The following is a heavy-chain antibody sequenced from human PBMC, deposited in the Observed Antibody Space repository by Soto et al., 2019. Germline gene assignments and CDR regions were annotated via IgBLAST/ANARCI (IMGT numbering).Heavy chain of an antibody. CDR3: ARHSSSWYDVFAFDI. CDR2: ISSSSSYI. J-gene: IGHJ3*02. Sequence: PGGALRLSCAASGFTFRCYSMNLIRQAPGEGLEGVSSISSSSSYIYYADSVKGRFTISGDNDKDSLYRQMNSLRAEDTPVYYCARHSSSWYDVFAFDIWGQGTMVTVSS. CDR1: GFTFRCYS. D-gene: IGHD6-13*01. V-gene: IGHV3-21*01.